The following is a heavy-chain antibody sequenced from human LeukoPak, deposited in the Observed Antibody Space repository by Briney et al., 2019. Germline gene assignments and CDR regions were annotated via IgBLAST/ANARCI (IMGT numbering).Heavy chain of an antibody. CDR3: ARGRGYSYSWFDP. V-gene: IGHV1-2*02. D-gene: IGHD5-18*01. CDR2: INPNSGVT. Sequence: ASVTVSCEASEYTFVGHYMHWVRQAPGQGLEWMGWINPNSGVTTYAQKFQGRVTMTRDTSISTAYMELSRLSSDDTAVYYCARGRGYSYSWFDPWGQGTLVTVSS. CDR1: EYTFVGHY. J-gene: IGHJ5*02.